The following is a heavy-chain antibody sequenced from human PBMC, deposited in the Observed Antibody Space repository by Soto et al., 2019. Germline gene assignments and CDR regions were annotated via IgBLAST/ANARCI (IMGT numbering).Heavy chain of an antibody. CDR2: INHSGSA. Sequence: QVQLQQWGPGLLEPSDTLSLTCAVYGGSFSGYYWTWIRQPPGTGPEWIGEINHSGSANYNPSLKSRVTIAVDTSKNQFSLKLTSVTAADTAVYYCARDKITGLFDYWGQGTLVTVSS. D-gene: IGHD2-8*02. CDR3: ARDKITGLFDY. CDR1: GGSFSGYY. J-gene: IGHJ4*02. V-gene: IGHV4-34*01.